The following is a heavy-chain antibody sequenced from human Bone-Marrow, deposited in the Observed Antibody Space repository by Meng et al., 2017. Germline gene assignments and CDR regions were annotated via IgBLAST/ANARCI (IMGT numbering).Heavy chain of an antibody. CDR2: ISGSGGST. V-gene: IGHV3-23*01. Sequence: GESLKISCAASGFTFSSYAMSWVRQAPGQGLEWVSAISGSGGSTYYADSVKGRFTISRDNSKTTLYLQMTSLRAEDTAVYYCAKDLRLGRFDYWGQGTLVTVSS. CDR1: GFTFSSYA. J-gene: IGHJ4*02. D-gene: IGHD3-16*01. CDR3: AKDLRLGRFDY.